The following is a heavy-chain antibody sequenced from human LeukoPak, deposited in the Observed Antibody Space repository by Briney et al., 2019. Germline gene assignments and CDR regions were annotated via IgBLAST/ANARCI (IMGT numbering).Heavy chain of an antibody. CDR1: GGTFSSYA. Sequence: SVKVSCKASGGTFSSYAISWVRQAPGQGLEWMGGIIPIFGTANYAQKFQGRVTITADESTSTAYMELSSLRSEDTAVYYCARASSRYYYDSSADGYYYMDVWSKGTTVTISS. CDR2: IIPIFGTA. J-gene: IGHJ6*03. V-gene: IGHV1-69*13. D-gene: IGHD3-22*01. CDR3: ARASSRYYYDSSADGYYYMDV.